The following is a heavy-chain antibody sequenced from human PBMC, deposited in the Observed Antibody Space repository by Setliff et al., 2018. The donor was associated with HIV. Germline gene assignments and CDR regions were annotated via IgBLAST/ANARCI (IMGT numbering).Heavy chain of an antibody. J-gene: IGHJ4*02. Sequence: PGGSLRLSCRGPSFNSRKLTMNLVRQVPGKGLEWVSTISGDNARTSTTMGTGGLTYYADSVRGRFTISRDESENTIFLEMNNVRVEDTALYYCARGQCSGGSCWYFDSWGQGTRVTVSS. CDR2: ISGDNARTSTTMGTGGLT. V-gene: IGHV3-23*01. CDR1: SFNSRKLT. D-gene: IGHD2-15*01. CDR3: ARGQCSGGSCWYFDS.